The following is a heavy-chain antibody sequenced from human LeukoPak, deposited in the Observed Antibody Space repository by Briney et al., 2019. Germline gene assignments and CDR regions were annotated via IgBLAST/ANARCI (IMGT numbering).Heavy chain of an antibody. Sequence: GGSLRLCCAASGFTFSSYGMHWVRQAPGKGLEWVAVIWYDGSNKYYADSVKGRFTISRDNSKNTLYLQMNSLRAEDTAVYYCAREFRDYYDSSGYLDHWGQGTLVTVSS. D-gene: IGHD3-22*01. CDR1: GFTFSSYG. CDR2: IWYDGSNK. J-gene: IGHJ4*02. V-gene: IGHV3-33*01. CDR3: AREFRDYYDSSGYLDH.